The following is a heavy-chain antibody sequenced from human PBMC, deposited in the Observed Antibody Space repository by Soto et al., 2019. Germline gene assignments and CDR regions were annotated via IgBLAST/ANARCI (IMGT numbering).Heavy chain of an antibody. CDR1: GFTIISYG. D-gene: IGHD2-15*01. CDR2: IWYDGSNK. CDR3: ARDRAAAILGYCSGGSYYDGMDV. V-gene: IGHV3-33*01. Sequence: PGRPHRLPCAASGFTIISYGVRRIRQAPGKGLEWVAVIWYDGSNKYYADSVKGRFTISRDNSKNTLYLQMNSLRAEDTAVYYCARDRAAAILGYCSGGSYYDGMDVWGQGTTVTVSS. J-gene: IGHJ6*02.